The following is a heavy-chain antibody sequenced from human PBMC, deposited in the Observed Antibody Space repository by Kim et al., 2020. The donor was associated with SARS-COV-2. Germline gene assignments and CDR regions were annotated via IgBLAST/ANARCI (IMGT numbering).Heavy chain of an antibody. D-gene: IGHD6-19*01. Sequence: ASVKVSCKASGYTFTSYAMHWVRQAPGQRLEWMGWINAGNGNTKYSQKFQGRVTITRDTSASTAYMELSSLRSEDTAVYYCARDFRWLGRGYYGMDVWGQGTTVTVSS. CDR2: INAGNGNT. CDR1: GYTFTSYA. CDR3: ARDFRWLGRGYYGMDV. V-gene: IGHV1-3*01. J-gene: IGHJ6*02.